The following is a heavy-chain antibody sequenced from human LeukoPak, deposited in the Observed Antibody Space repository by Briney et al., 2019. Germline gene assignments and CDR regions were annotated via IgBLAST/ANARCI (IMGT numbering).Heavy chain of an antibody. V-gene: IGHV1-18*01. D-gene: IGHD3-10*01. J-gene: IGHJ3*02. CDR2: ISAYNGNT. Sequence: GASVKVSCKASGYTFTSYGISWVRQAPGQGLEWMAWISAYNGNTNYAQKFQGRVTMTRDMSTSTAYMELSSLRSEDTAVYYCARGWRYYYGSGSVSVAFDIWGQGTMVTVSS. CDR3: ARGWRYYYGSGSVSVAFDI. CDR1: GYTFTSYG.